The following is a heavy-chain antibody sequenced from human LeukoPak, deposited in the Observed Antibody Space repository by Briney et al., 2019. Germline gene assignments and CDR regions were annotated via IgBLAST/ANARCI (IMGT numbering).Heavy chain of an antibody. CDR3: ALSRSTTWHSQNAFDI. D-gene: IGHD2-2*01. Sequence: TLSLTCTVSGGSISSYYWSWIRKPPGKALEWLALIYWDDDKRYSPSLKSRLTITKDTSKDQVVLTMTSMDPVDTGTYYCALSRSTTWHSQNAFDIWGQGTMVTVSS. J-gene: IGHJ3*02. V-gene: IGHV2-5*08. CDR2: IYWDDDK. CDR1: GGSISSYYW.